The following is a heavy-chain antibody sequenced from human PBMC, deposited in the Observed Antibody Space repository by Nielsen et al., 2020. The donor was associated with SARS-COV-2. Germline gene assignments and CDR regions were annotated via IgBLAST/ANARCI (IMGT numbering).Heavy chain of an antibody. J-gene: IGHJ4*02. CDR3: ARARRHSSGWYLADY. CDR1: GGSFSGYY. CDR2: INHSGST. V-gene: IGHV4-34*01. D-gene: IGHD6-19*01. Sequence: SETLSLTCAVYGGSFSGYYWSWIRQPPGKGLEWIGEINHSGSTNYNPSLKSRVTISVDTSKNQFSLKLSSVTAADTAVYYCARARRHSSGWYLADYWGQGTLVTVSS.